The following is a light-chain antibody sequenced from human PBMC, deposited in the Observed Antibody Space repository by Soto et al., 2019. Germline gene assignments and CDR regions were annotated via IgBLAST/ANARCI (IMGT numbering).Light chain of an antibody. Sequence: VLTQPPSASGTPGQRVTISCSGSSSNIGSNYVYWYQQLPGTAPKLLIYRNNQRPSGVPDRFSGSKSGTSASLAISGLRSEDEADYYCAAWDDSLSAGVFGGGTKLTVL. CDR3: AAWDDSLSAGV. CDR2: RNN. CDR1: SSNIGSNY. V-gene: IGLV1-47*01. J-gene: IGLJ2*01.